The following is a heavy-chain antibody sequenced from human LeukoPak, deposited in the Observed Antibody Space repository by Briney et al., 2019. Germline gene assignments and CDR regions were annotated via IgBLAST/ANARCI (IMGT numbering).Heavy chain of an antibody. CDR1: GFTFSSYE. Sequence: GSLRLSCAASGFTFSSYEMNWVRQAPGKGLEWVSYIGSSGSTIYYADSVKGRFTISRDNAKNSLYLQMNSLRAEDTAVYYCARLTYYDFWSGYAPNNWFDPWGQGTLVTVSS. CDR2: IGSSGSTI. J-gene: IGHJ5*02. D-gene: IGHD3-3*01. CDR3: ARLTYYDFWSGYAPNNWFDP. V-gene: IGHV3-48*03.